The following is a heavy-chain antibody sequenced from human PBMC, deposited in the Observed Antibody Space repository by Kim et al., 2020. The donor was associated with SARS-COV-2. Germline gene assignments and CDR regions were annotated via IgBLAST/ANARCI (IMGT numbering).Heavy chain of an antibody. D-gene: IGHD3-10*01. J-gene: IGHJ6*02. CDR3: ARRSGGITMVRGVIITDTGMDV. V-gene: IGHV1-8*01. Sequence: ASVKVSCKASGYTFTSYDINWVRQATGQGLEWMGWMNPNSGNTGYAQKFQGRVTMTRNTSISTAYMELSSLSSEDTAVYYCARRSGGITMVRGVIITDTGMDVWGQGTTVTVSS. CDR1: GYTFTSYD. CDR2: MNPNSGNT.